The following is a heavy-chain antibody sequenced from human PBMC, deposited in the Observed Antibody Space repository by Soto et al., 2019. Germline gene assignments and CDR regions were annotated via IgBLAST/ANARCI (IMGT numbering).Heavy chain of an antibody. CDR1: GFTFSDYY. D-gene: IGHD3-10*01. CDR2: ISSSGSTI. J-gene: IGHJ6*03. V-gene: IGHV3-11*01. CDR3: ARRGSGSGSYSIYYYYYYMDV. Sequence: PGGSLRLSCAASGFTFSDYYMSWIRQAPGKGLEWVSYISSSGSTIYYADSVKGRFTISRDNAKNSLYLQMNSLRAEDTAVYYWARRGSGSGSYSIYYYYYYMDVWGKGTTVTVSS.